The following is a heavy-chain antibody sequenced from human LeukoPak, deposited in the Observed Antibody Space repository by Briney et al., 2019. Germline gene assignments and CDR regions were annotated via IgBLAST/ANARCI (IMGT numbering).Heavy chain of an antibody. CDR3: GRGELPAAVDD. Sequence: SCKASGYTFTGYYMHWVRQAPGKGLEWVTVVSNSGTTTYYADSVKGRFTISRDNAKNTLYLQMNSLRVEDTAVYYCGRGELPAAVDDWGQGTLVTVSS. J-gene: IGHJ4*02. CDR1: GYTFTGYY. CDR2: VSNSGTTT. V-gene: IGHV3-33*05. D-gene: IGHD2-2*01.